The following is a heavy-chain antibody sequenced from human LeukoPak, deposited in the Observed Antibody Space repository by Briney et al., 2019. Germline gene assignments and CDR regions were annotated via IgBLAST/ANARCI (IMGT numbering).Heavy chain of an antibody. V-gene: IGHV3-48*03. CDR2: ISRSGTII. J-gene: IGHJ4*02. CDR3: SREWDDYYFDY. D-gene: IGHD3-3*01. Sequence: GGSLRLSCAASGVTFSGYEMNWVRQAPGKGLEWVSYISRSGTIISYADSVKGRFTISRDNAKNSLYLQMNSLRAEDTAVYYCSREWDDYYFDYCGQGNLVTVSS. CDR1: GVTFSGYE.